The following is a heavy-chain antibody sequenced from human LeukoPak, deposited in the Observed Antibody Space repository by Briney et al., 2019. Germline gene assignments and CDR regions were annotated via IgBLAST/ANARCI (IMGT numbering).Heavy chain of an antibody. CDR3: ARDTDCGGDCYAVHDAFDI. CDR2: ISYDGSNK. CDR1: GFTFSSYA. D-gene: IGHD2-21*01. J-gene: IGHJ3*02. Sequence: GGSLRLSCAASGFTFSSYAMHWVRQAPGKGLEWVAVISYDGSNKYYADSVKGRFTISRDNSKNTLYLQMNSLRAEDTAVYYCARDTDCGGDCYAVHDAFDIWGQGTMVTVSS. V-gene: IGHV3-30-3*01.